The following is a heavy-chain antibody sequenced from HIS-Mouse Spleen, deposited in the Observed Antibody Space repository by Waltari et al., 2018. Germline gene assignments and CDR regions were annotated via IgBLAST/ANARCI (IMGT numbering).Heavy chain of an antibody. D-gene: IGHD3-3*01. J-gene: IGHJ5*02. CDR1: GYTFTSDG. CDR3: ARSESRFLEWLDWFDP. Sequence: QVQRVQSGAEVKKPGAAVKVSCKASGYTFTSDGLSWVRQSTGQGLEWMGWISAYNGNTNYAQKLQGRVTMTTDTSTSTAYMELRSLRSDDTAVYYCARSESRFLEWLDWFDPWGQGTLVTVSS. V-gene: IGHV1-18*01. CDR2: ISAYNGNT.